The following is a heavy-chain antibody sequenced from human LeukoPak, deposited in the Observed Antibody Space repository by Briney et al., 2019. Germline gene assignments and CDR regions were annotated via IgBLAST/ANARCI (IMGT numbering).Heavy chain of an antibody. CDR3: ARAPWDRPFDY. D-gene: IGHD1-26*01. J-gene: IGHJ4*02. Sequence: ASVKVSCKASGYTFTSYDINWVRQATGQGLEWMGWMNPNSGNTGYAQKFQGRVTMTRDTSISTAYMELSRLRSDDTAVFYCARAPWDRPFDYWGQGTLVTVSS. CDR2: MNPNSGNT. CDR1: GYTFTSYD. V-gene: IGHV1-8*01.